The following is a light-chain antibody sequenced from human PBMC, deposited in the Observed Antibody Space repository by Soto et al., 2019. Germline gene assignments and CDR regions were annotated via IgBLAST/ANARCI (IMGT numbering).Light chain of an antibody. J-gene: IGLJ2*01. CDR1: SSDIGGYDF. V-gene: IGLV2-8*01. CDR2: EVT. Sequence: QSALTQPPSASGSPGQSVTISCTGSSSDIGGYDFVSWYQQHPGKVPKLLIYEVTKRPSGVPDRFSGSKSGNTASLTVSGLQADDEADYYCCSYAGSYTLVFGGGTKLTVL. CDR3: CSYAGSYTLV.